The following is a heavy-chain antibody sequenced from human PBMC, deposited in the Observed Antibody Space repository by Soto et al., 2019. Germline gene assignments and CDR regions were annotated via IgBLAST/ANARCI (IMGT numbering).Heavy chain of an antibody. Sequence: EVQLVESGGGLVQPGGSLRLSCAASGFTFSSYEMNWVRQAPGKGLEWVSYISSSGSTIYYADSMKGRFTISRDNAKNSLYLQMNSLRAEDTAVYYCARDGSGSYYQYFDYWGQGTLVTVSS. V-gene: IGHV3-48*03. CDR3: ARDGSGSYYQYFDY. CDR2: ISSSGSTI. J-gene: IGHJ4*02. CDR1: GFTFSSYE. D-gene: IGHD3-10*01.